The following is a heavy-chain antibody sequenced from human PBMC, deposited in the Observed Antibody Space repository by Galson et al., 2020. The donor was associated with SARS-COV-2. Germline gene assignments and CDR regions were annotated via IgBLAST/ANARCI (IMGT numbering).Heavy chain of an antibody. D-gene: IGHD3-3*01. CDR1: GFTFSSYG. Sequence: TGGSLRLSCAASGFTFSSYGMHWVRQAPGKGLEWVAVISYDGSNKYYADSEKGRFTISRDNSKNTLYLQMNSLRAEDTAVYYCSKDLGSRELLFRSDYYYYGMDVWGQGTTVPVSS. CDR3: SKDLGSRELLFRSDYYYYGMDV. J-gene: IGHJ6*02. V-gene: IGHV3-30*18. CDR2: ISYDGSNK.